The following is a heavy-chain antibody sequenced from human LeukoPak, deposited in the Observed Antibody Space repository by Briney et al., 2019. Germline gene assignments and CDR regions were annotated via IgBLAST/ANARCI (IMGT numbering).Heavy chain of an antibody. CDR3: ARHSSGWYYFDY. CDR1: GGSFSGYY. V-gene: IGHV4-34*01. J-gene: IGHJ4*02. CDR2: INHSGST. Sequence: SETLSLTCAVYGGSFSGYYWSWIRQPPGRGLEWIGEINHSGSTNYNPSLKSRVTISVDTSKNQFSLKLSSVTAADTAVYYCARHSSGWYYFDYWGQGTLVTVSS. D-gene: IGHD6-19*01.